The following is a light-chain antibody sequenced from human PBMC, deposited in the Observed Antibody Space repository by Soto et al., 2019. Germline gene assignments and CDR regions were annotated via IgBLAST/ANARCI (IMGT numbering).Light chain of an antibody. CDR3: MQALQPSRT. J-gene: IGKJ1*01. V-gene: IGKV2-28*01. CDR1: QSLLHSNGYNY. Sequence: DIVMTQSPLSLPVTPGEPASISCRSSQSLLHSNGYNYLDWYLQKPGQSPQLLIYLGSNRASGVPDRFRGSGSGTYFTLKISRVEAEDVGVYYCMQALQPSRTFDKGTTVEIE. CDR2: LGS.